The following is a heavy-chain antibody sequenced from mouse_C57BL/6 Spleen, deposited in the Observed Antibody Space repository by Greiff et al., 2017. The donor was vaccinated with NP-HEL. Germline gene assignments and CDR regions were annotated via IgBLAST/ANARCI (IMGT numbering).Heavy chain of an antibody. CDR3: TRSGSNYGYFDV. J-gene: IGHJ1*03. CDR2: IDPETGGT. V-gene: IGHV1-15*01. CDR1: GYTFTDYD. D-gene: IGHD2-5*01. Sequence: VQLQQSGAELVRPGASVTLSCKASGYTFTDYDMHWVKQTPVHGLEWIGAIDPETGGTAYNQKFKGKAILTADKSSSTAYMELRSLTSEDSAVYYGTRSGSNYGYFDVWGTGTTVTVSS.